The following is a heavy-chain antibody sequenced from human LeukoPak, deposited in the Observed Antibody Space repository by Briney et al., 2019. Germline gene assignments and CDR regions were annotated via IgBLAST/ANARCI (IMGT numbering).Heavy chain of an antibody. CDR3: ARDSAGASGGNAFDI. D-gene: IGHD1-26*01. CDR1: GYTFTSYY. CDR2: ISPSGGGT. Sequence: ASVKVSCKASGYTFTSYYWHWVRQAPGQGLEWMGIISPSGGGTTYAQKFQGRVTMTRDTSTSTVYMELSSLRSEDTAVYYCARDSAGASGGNAFDIWGQGTMVTVSS. J-gene: IGHJ3*02. V-gene: IGHV1-46*01.